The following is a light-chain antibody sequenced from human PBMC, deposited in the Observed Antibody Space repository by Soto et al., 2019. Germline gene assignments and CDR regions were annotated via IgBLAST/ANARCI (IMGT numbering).Light chain of an antibody. V-gene: IGLV2-23*01. CDR1: SSDVEGYNL. Sequence: QSALTQPASVSGSPGQSITIPCTGTSSDVEGYNLISWYQQHPGKAPKLLIFEGSQRPSGVSNRFSGSNSGNKASLTISGLQAEDEADYYCRSYAGSSAEMVFGGGTKLTVL. J-gene: IGLJ2*01. CDR3: RSYAGSSAEMV. CDR2: EGS.